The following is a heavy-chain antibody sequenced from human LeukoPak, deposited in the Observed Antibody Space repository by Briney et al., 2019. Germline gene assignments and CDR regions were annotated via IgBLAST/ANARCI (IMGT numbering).Heavy chain of an antibody. J-gene: IGHJ6*03. Sequence: SETLSLTCAVYGGSFSGYYWSWIRQPPGKGLEWIGEINHSGSTNYNPSLKSRVTISVDTSKNQFSLKLSSVTAADTAVYYCARVEMATTTEYYYYMDVWGKGTTVTVSS. V-gene: IGHV4-34*01. CDR3: ARVEMATTTEYYYYMDV. CDR2: INHSGST. D-gene: IGHD5-24*01. CDR1: GGSFSGYY.